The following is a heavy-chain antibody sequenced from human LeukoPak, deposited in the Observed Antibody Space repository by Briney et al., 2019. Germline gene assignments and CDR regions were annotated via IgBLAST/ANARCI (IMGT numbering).Heavy chain of an antibody. D-gene: IGHD3-16*01. CDR3: ARDGAPFVY. V-gene: IGHV3-7*03. CDR1: GFTFRSYW. CDR2: IKQDGSEK. J-gene: IGHJ4*02. Sequence: GGSLRLSCAASGFTFRSYWMSWVRQAPGKGLEGVANIKQDGSEKYYVDSVKGRFTISRDNAKNSLYLQMNSLRAEDTAVYYCARDGAPFVYWGQGTLVTVSS.